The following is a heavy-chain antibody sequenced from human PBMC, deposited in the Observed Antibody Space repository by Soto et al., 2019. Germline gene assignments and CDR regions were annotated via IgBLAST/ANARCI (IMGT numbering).Heavy chain of an antibody. CDR1: GGTSTRYA. Sequence: QERLVQSGAEVRKPGISVNVSCKVTGGTSTRYAINWVRQAPGQGLEWMGGIVPMFGTSKYAQKFQGRVTITADTSTNIADMELRSLRSADTAVYYCNRGTEYNFWSRYLWGQGTLGSGST. CDR2: IVPMFGTS. V-gene: IGHV1-69*06. CDR3: NRGTEYNFWSRYL. D-gene: IGHD3-3*01. J-gene: IGHJ4*02.